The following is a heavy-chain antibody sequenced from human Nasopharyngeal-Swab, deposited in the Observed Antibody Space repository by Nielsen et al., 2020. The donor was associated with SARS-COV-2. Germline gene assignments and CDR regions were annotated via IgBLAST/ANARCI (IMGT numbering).Heavy chain of an antibody. CDR1: GFTFSSYA. V-gene: IGHV3-30-3*01. CDR2: ISYDGSNK. Sequence: GESLKISCAASGFTFSSYAMHWARQAPGKGLEWVAVISYDGSNKYYADSVKGRFTISRDNSKNTLYLQMNSLRAEDTAVYYCASGSPINVVPAARHPRQFDYWGQGTLVTVSS. J-gene: IGHJ4*02. D-gene: IGHD2-2*01. CDR3: ASGSPINVVPAARHPRQFDY.